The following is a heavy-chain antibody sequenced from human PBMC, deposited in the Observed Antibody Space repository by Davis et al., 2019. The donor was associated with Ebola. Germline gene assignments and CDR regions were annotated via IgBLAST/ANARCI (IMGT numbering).Heavy chain of an antibody. V-gene: IGHV4-34*01. CDR3: ARERVAYYDSSGYYLYYFDY. CDR2: IYHSGST. Sequence: MPSETLSLTCAVYVGSFSGYYWSWVRQPPGKGLEWIGEIYHSGSTNYNPSLKSRVTISVDKSKNQFSLKLSSVTAADTAVYYCARERVAYYDSSGYYLYYFDYLGQGTLVTVSS. D-gene: IGHD3-22*01. CDR1: VGSFSGYY. J-gene: IGHJ4*02.